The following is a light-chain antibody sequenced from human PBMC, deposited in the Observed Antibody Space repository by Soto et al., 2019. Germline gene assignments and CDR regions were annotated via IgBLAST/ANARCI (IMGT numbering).Light chain of an antibody. Sequence: DIQMTQSPSTLSASVGDRVTITCRASQSISSWLAWYQQKPGKAPKLLIYDASSLESGVPSRFSGSGSGTEFTLTISSLQPDDFATYYCQQYNSYSPDKTLGQGTKVDIK. CDR2: DAS. V-gene: IGKV1-5*01. CDR1: QSISSW. J-gene: IGKJ1*01. CDR3: QQYNSYSPDKT.